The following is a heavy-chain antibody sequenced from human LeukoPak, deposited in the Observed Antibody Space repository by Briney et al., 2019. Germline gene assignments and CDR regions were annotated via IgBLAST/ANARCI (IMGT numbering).Heavy chain of an antibody. Sequence: SETLSLTCAVYGGSFSGYYWSWIRQPPGKGLEWIGEINHSGSTNYNPSLKSRVTISVDTSKNQFSLKLSSVTAADTAVYYCARGYFDYWGQGTLVTVSA. J-gene: IGHJ4*02. CDR2: INHSGST. CDR1: GGSFSGYY. V-gene: IGHV4-34*01. CDR3: ARGYFDY.